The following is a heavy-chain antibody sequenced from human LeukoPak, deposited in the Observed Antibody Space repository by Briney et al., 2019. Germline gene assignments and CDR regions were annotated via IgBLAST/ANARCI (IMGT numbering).Heavy chain of an antibody. CDR3: AKDRNYYGSGSYYEY. J-gene: IGHJ4*02. D-gene: IGHD3-10*01. Sequence: GGSLRLSCAASGFTVSSNYMSWVRQAPGKGLEWVSVIYSGGSTYYADSVKGRFTISRDNSKNTLSVQMNSLRGEATAVYYCAKDRNYYGSGSYYEYWGQGTLVTVSS. V-gene: IGHV3-53*01. CDR2: IYSGGST. CDR1: GFTVSSNY.